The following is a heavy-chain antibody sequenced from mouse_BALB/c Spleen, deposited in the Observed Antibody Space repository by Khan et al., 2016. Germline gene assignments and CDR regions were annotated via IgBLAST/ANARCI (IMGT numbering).Heavy chain of an antibody. CDR2: INTYTGEP. V-gene: IGHV9-3-1*01. CDR3: ARHYDYAPFAY. CDR1: GYTFTNYG. D-gene: IGHD2-4*01. J-gene: IGHJ3*01. Sequence: QIQLVQSGPELKKPGETVKISCKASGYTFTNYGMNWVKQAPGKGLKWMGWINTYTGEPTYADDFKGRFAFSLETSASTAYLQLNNLKNEDTATYFCARHYDYAPFAYWGQGTLVTVSA.